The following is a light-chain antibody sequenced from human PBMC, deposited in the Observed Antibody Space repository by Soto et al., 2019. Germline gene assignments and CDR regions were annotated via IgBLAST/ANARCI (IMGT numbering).Light chain of an antibody. CDR3: QHYDNLPYT. CDR1: QDISKN. Sequence: DIQMTQSPSSLSASVGDRVTITCQASQDISKNLNWYQQKPGKAPKLLIYHASNLETGVPSRFRGSGSGTDFTFTISSLQPEDIPTYFCQHYDNLPYTFGRGTKLEIK. J-gene: IGKJ2*01. V-gene: IGKV1-33*01. CDR2: HAS.